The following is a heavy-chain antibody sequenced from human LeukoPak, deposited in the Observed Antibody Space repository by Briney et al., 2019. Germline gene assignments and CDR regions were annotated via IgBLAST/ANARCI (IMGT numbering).Heavy chain of an antibody. CDR1: GFTFSSYA. CDR3: ARAPPEYYYDSSGQQVAFDI. Sequence: PGGSLRLSCAASGFTFSSYAMNWVRQAPGKGLEWVSYISSSGSTIYYADSVKGRFTISRDNAKNSLYLQMNSLRAEDTAVYYCARAPPEYYYDSSGQQVAFDIWGQGTMVTVSS. V-gene: IGHV3-48*03. J-gene: IGHJ3*02. CDR2: ISSSGSTI. D-gene: IGHD3-22*01.